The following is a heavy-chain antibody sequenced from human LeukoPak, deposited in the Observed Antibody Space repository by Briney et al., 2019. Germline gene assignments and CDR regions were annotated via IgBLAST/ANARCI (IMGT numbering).Heavy chain of an antibody. CDR2: VYYSGST. Sequence: SETLSLTCTVSGGSISSYYWNWIRQPPGKGLEWIGYVYYSGSTNYNPSLKSRVTISVDTSKNQFSLKLRSVTAADTAVYYCARHVTISGPYDASDIWGQGTMVTVSP. V-gene: IGHV4-59*08. CDR3: ARHVTISGPYDASDI. J-gene: IGHJ3*02. D-gene: IGHD5-24*01. CDR1: GGSISSYY.